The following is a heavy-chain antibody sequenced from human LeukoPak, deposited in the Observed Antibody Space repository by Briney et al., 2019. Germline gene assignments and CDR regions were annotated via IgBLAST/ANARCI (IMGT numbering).Heavy chain of an antibody. CDR2: ISGSGGST. CDR1: GFAFSSYA. Sequence: GGSLRLSCAASGFAFSSYAMSWVRQAPGKGLEWVSAISGSGGSTYYADSVKGRFTISRDNSKNTLYLQMNSLRAEDTAVYYCAKVGSDYVWGIEYWGRGTLVTVSS. V-gene: IGHV3-23*01. J-gene: IGHJ4*02. CDR3: AKVGSDYVWGIEY. D-gene: IGHD3-16*01.